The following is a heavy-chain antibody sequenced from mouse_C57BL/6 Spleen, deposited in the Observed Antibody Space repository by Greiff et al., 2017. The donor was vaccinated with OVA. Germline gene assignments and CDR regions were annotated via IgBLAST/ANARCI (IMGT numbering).Heavy chain of an antibody. CDR1: GYTFTSYW. Sequence: VQLQQPGAELVKPGASVKLSCKASGYTFTSYWMHWVKQRPGRGLEWIGRIDPNSGGTKYNEKFKSKATLTVDKPSSTAYMQLSSLTSEDSAVDYCARASSPYGSSPYYAMDYWGQGTSVTVSS. CDR2: IDPNSGGT. V-gene: IGHV1-72*01. J-gene: IGHJ4*01. D-gene: IGHD1-1*01. CDR3: ARASSPYGSSPYYAMDY.